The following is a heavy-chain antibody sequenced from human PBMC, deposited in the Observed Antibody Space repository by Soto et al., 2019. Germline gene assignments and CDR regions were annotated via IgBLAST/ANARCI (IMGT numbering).Heavy chain of an antibody. V-gene: IGHV1-69*12. Sequence: QVQLVQSGAEVKKPGSSVKVSCKASGGTFNRYAISWLRQAPGQGPEWMGGITPMFGIGNYAQKFQGRVTITADESTTTVHMELRRLTCEDTAVYYCAQTLGLAVAGPGRFDLWGRGTRVIVSS. CDR1: GGTFNRYA. J-gene: IGHJ2*01. CDR2: ITPMFGIG. D-gene: IGHD6-19*01. CDR3: AQTLGLAVAGPGRFDL.